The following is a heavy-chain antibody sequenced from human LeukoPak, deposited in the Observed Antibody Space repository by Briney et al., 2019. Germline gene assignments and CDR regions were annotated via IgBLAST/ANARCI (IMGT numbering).Heavy chain of an antibody. CDR3: ARGSRARILSPALNYYYYYYMDV. CDR1: GGSISSYY. Sequence: SETLSLTCTVSGGSISSYYWSWIRQPPGKGLEWIGYIYYSGSTNYNPSLKSRVTISVDTSKNQFSLKLSSVTAADTAVYYCARGSRARILSPALNYYYYYYMDVWGQGTLVTVSS. J-gene: IGHJ6*03. V-gene: IGHV4-59*01. CDR2: IYYSGST. D-gene: IGHD3-16*02.